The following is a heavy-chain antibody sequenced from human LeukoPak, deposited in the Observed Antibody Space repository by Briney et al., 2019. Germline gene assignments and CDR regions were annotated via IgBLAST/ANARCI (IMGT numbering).Heavy chain of an antibody. V-gene: IGHV3-33*01. CDR2: IWYDGSNK. J-gene: IGHJ3*02. CDR3: ARDSGSGWTLNDAFDI. Sequence: GGSLRLSCAASGFTFSSYGMHWVRQAPGKGLEWVAVIWYDGSNKYYADSVKGRFTISRDNSKNTLYLQMNSLRAEDTAVYYCARDSGSGWTLNDAFDIWGQGTMVTVSS. D-gene: IGHD6-19*01. CDR1: GFTFSSYG.